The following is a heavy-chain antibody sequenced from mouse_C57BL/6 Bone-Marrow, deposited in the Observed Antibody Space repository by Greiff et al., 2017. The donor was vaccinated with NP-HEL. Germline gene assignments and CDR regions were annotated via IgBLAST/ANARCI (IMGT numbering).Heavy chain of an antibody. CDR3: ARSPLTTVVATNFDV. CDR2: IYPGDGDT. J-gene: IGHJ1*03. Sequence: VQLVESGPELVKPGASVKISCKASGYAFSSSWMNWVKQRPGKGLEWIGRIYPGDGDTNYNGKFKGKATLTADKSSSTAYMQLSSLTSEDSAVYFCARSPLTTVVATNFDVWGTGTTVTVSS. D-gene: IGHD1-1*01. V-gene: IGHV1-82*01. CDR1: GYAFSSSW.